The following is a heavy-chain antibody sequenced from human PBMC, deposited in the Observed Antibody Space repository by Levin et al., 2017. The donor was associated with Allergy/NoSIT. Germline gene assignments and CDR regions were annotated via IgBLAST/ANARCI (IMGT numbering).Heavy chain of an antibody. CDR3: ARELSGDPYSFYAMDV. D-gene: IGHD3-16*02. CDR2: INPNSGGM. Sequence: ASVKVSCKASGYTFTGYYMHWVRQAPGQGLEWMGWINPNSGGMNFAQKFQGRVTMTRDTSISTAYMELRRLRSDDTAVYYCARELSGDPYSFYAMDVWGQGTTVTVSS. V-gene: IGHV1-2*02. J-gene: IGHJ6*02. CDR1: GYTFTGYY.